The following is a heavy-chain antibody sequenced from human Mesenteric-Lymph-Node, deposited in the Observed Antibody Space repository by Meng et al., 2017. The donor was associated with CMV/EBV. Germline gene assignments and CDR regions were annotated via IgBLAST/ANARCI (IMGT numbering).Heavy chain of an antibody. Sequence: CKASGYSFTANVINWVRQAPGQGLEWMGWISTNTGTPRYAQGFTGRFVFSLDTSVNTAYLQISSLKAEDTAVYYCARTGVSSWSFDYWGQGTLVTVSS. CDR2: ISTNTGTP. V-gene: IGHV7-4-1*02. CDR1: GYSFTANV. D-gene: IGHD6-13*01. CDR3: ARTGVSSWSFDY. J-gene: IGHJ4*02.